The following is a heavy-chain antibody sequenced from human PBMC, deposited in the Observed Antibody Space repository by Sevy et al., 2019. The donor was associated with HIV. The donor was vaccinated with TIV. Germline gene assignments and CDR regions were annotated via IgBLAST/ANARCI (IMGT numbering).Heavy chain of an antibody. V-gene: IGHV3-23*01. Sequence: GGSVRLSCAASGFTFSNYAMNWVRQAPGKGLDWVSGISGSGGSGDKTNYADSVKGRFTISRDDSKNSLYLQLNSLRAEDTAIYYCARKYDSSGYFDYWGQGTLVTVSS. J-gene: IGHJ4*02. CDR3: ARKYDSSGYFDY. CDR2: ISGSGGSGDKT. D-gene: IGHD3-22*01. CDR1: GFTFSNYA.